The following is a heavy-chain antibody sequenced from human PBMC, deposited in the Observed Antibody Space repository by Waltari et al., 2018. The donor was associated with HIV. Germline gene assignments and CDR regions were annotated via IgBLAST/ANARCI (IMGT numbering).Heavy chain of an antibody. J-gene: IGHJ4*02. D-gene: IGHD6-19*01. CDR3: AREAGYNSGWYGGYYFDF. CDR2: INHSGTT. V-gene: IGHV4-34*02. Sequence: QVQLQQWGARQLKDSETLSITCAVYGGSFSGYYWTWISQSPGKGLEWTGEINHSGTTNYSPSLKSRVTISRDTSKNQFALKLTSVTAADTAVYYCAREAGYNSGWYGGYYFDFWGQGALVTVSS. CDR1: GGSFSGYY.